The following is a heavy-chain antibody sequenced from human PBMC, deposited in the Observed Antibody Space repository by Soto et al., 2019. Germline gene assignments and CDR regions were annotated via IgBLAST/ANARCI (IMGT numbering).Heavy chain of an antibody. CDR2: ISAYNGNT. Sequence: ASVKVSCKASGYTFTIYGISWVRQAPGQGLEWMGWISAYNGNTNYAQKLQGRVTMTTDTSTSTAYMELRSLRSDDTAVYYCARDITRRYFDWLLAFDYWGQGTLVTVSS. CDR3: ARDITRRYFDWLLAFDY. CDR1: GYTFTIYG. V-gene: IGHV1-18*01. J-gene: IGHJ4*02. D-gene: IGHD3-9*01.